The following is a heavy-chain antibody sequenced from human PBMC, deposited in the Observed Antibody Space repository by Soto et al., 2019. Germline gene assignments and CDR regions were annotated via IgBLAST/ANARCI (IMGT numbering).Heavy chain of an antibody. J-gene: IGHJ5*02. Sequence: SETLSLTCTVSGGSISSGGYYWSWIRQPPGKGLEWIGEINHSGSTNYNPSLKSRVTISVDTSKNQFSLKLSSVTAADTAVYYCARGPTRIVVVIPNWSWFDPWGQGTLVTVSS. CDR3: ARGPTRIVVVIPNWSWFDP. CDR1: GGSISSGGYY. CDR2: INHSGST. D-gene: IGHD3-22*01. V-gene: IGHV4-39*07.